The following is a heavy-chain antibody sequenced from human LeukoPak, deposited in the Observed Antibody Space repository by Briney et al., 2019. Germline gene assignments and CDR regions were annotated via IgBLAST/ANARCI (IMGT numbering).Heavy chain of an antibody. J-gene: IGHJ6*03. CDR2: IYQSGST. Sequence: PSETLSLTCTVSGYSISSGYYWGWIRQPPGKGREWIGRIYQSGSTYYNPSLKGRVTISVDTSKNQFSLKLSSVTAADTAVYYCAREYGYSSSWYFPYYYYYMDVWGKGTTVTVSS. CDR3: AREYGYSSSWYFPYYYYYMDV. V-gene: IGHV4-38-2*02. CDR1: GYSISSGYY. D-gene: IGHD6-13*01.